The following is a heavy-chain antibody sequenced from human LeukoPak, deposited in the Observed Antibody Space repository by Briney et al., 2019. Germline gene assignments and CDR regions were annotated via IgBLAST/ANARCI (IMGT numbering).Heavy chain of an antibody. Sequence: PGGSLRLSCAASGFTFSSYGMHWVRQAPGKGLEWVAVIRYDGSNKYYADSVKGRFTISRDNSKNTLYLQMNSLRAEDTAVYYCARDTSTYYYYGMDVWGQGTTVTVSS. D-gene: IGHD5-12*01. CDR3: ARDTSTYYYYGMDV. CDR2: IRYDGSNK. J-gene: IGHJ6*02. V-gene: IGHV3-33*01. CDR1: GFTFSSYG.